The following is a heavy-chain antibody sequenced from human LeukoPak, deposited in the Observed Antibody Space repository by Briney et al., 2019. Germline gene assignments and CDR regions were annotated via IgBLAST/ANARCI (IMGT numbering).Heavy chain of an antibody. V-gene: IGHV1-69*06. CDR3: ARKYPIAAAGTNWFDP. CDR1: GGTFSSYA. D-gene: IGHD6-13*01. CDR2: IIPIFGTA. J-gene: IGHJ5*02. Sequence: SVKVSCKASGGTFSSYAISWVRQAPGQGLEWMGGIIPIFGTANYAQKFQGRVTITADKSTSTAYMELSSLRSEDTAVYYCARKYPIAAAGTNWFDPWGQGTLVTVSS.